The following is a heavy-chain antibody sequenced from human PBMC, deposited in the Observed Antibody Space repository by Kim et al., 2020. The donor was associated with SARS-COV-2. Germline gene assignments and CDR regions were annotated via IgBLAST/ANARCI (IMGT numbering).Heavy chain of an antibody. J-gene: IGHJ3*02. CDR1: GDSIIEYY. V-gene: IGHV4-4*09. D-gene: IGHD3-10*01. CDR3: ARGRRRRYGYAYDI. Sequence: SETLSLTCSVSGDSIIEYYWSWIQQPPGKELEFIGYIYSTGSTTYSPSLKSRVTMSVDTSKNHFSLTLNSVTAADTALYFCARGRRRRYGYAYDIWGQGT. CDR2: IYSTGST.